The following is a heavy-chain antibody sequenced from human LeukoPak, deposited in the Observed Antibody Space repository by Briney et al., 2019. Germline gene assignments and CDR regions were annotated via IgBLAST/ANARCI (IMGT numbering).Heavy chain of an antibody. CDR3: ARNITSVIPAGYFDY. CDR1: GGSIGSGRYY. CDR2: IYNSWST. V-gene: IGHV4-39*01. Sequence: KSSETLSLTCTVSGGSIGSGRYYWAWIRQPPGKGLEWIGSIYNSWSTSYNPSLKSRVTMSVDTSKNQFSLRLSSVTAADTAVYCCARNITSVIPAGYFDYWGQGTLVTVSS. D-gene: IGHD2-2*01. J-gene: IGHJ4*02.